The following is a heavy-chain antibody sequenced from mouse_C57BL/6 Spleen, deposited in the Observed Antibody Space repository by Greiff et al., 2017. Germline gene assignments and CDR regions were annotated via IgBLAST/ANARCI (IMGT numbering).Heavy chain of an antibody. CDR2: INYDGSST. Sequence: KLVESEGGLVQPGSSMKLSCTASGFTFSDYYMAWVRQVPEKGLEWVANINYDGSSTYYLDSLKSRFIISRDNAKNILYLQMSSLKSEDTATYYCARERYYGSPYFDYWGQGTTLTVSS. CDR3: ARERYYGSPYFDY. V-gene: IGHV5-16*01. CDR1: GFTFSDYY. J-gene: IGHJ2*01. D-gene: IGHD1-1*01.